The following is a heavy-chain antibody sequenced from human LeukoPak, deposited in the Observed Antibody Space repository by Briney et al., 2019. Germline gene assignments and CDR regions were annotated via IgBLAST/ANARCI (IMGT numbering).Heavy chain of an antibody. V-gene: IGHV3-48*04. CDR3: ASQLMYTSSWYCDY. CDR1: GFTFSTYN. Sequence: GGSLRLSCAASGFTFSTYNMNWVRQAPGKGLEWVSYISSGSSTSYYADSVKGRFTVSRDNAKNSLYLQMNSLRAEDTAVYYCASQLMYTSSWYCDYWGQGTLVTVSS. J-gene: IGHJ4*02. D-gene: IGHD6-13*01. CDR2: ISSGSSTS.